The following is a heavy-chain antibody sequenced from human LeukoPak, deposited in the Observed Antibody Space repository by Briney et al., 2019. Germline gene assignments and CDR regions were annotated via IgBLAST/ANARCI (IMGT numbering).Heavy chain of an antibody. D-gene: IGHD6-13*01. Sequence: SQTLSLTCAISGDSVSSNSAAWNWIRQSPSRGLEWLGRTYYRSKWYKCYGASVKSRITINPDTSKNQFSLLLNSVTPEDTAVYYCARGAAGTIDYWGQGTLVTVSS. CDR2: TYYRSKWYK. V-gene: IGHV6-1*01. CDR3: ARGAAGTIDY. J-gene: IGHJ4*02. CDR1: GDSVSSNSAA.